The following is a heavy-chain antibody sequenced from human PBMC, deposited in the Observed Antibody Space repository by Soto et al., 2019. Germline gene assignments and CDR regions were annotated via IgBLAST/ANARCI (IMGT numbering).Heavy chain of an antibody. CDR1: GFSFSSYS. CDR3: ARDRAGAQYGLDV. D-gene: IGHD1-26*01. Sequence: EVQLVESGGGLVQPGGSLRLSCAASGFSFSSYSMNWVRQAPGKGLDWVSYISSSSSTIYYVDSVKGRFTISRDNAKNSLYLQMNSLRVEDTAVYYCARDRAGAQYGLDVWGQGTTVTVSS. J-gene: IGHJ6*02. CDR2: ISSSSSTI. V-gene: IGHV3-48*01.